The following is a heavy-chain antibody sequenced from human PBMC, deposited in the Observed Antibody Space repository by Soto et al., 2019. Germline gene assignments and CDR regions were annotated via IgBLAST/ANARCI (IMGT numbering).Heavy chain of an antibody. CDR2: ISSSSSTI. Sequence: PGGSLRLSCAASGFTFSSYSMNWVRQAPGKGLEWVSYISSSSSTIYYADSVKGRFTISRGNAKNSLYLQMNSLRDEDTAVYYCLSGYDTGELDYAMDVWGEG. V-gene: IGHV3-48*02. CDR3: LSGYDTGELDYAMDV. D-gene: IGHD5-12*01. CDR1: GFTFSSYS. J-gene: IGHJ6*02.